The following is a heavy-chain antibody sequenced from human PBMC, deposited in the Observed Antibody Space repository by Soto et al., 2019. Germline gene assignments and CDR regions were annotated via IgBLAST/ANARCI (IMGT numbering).Heavy chain of an antibody. CDR1: GGSIASSYY. CDR2: IYHAGRP. CDR3: ARHLVNRSAWPY. V-gene: IGHV4-39*01. D-gene: IGHD6-25*01. Sequence: QLQLQESGPGLVKPSETLSLTCDVSGGSIASSYYWGWIRQPPGKGLEWIGSIYHAGRPYYNASLQSRAIISVDTSKNQLSLKLRSVTAADTAVYYCARHLVNRSAWPYWGQGTLVTVSS. J-gene: IGHJ4*02.